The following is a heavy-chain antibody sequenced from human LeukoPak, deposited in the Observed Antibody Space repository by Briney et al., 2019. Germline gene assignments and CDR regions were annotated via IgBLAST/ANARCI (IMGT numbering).Heavy chain of an antibody. CDR2: TSYDGSNK. D-gene: IGHD6-19*01. Sequence: GGSLRLSCAASGFTFSSYGMHWVRQAPGKGLEWVAVTSYDGSNKFYGDSVKGRFTVSRDNSKNTLYLQMNSLRVEDTAVYYCAKMQWLATNYYWGQGTLVTVSS. CDR3: AKMQWLATNYY. J-gene: IGHJ4*02. CDR1: GFTFSSYG. V-gene: IGHV3-30*18.